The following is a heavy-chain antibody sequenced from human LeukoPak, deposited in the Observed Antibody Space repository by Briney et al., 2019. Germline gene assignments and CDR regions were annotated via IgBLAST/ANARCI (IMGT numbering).Heavy chain of an antibody. D-gene: IGHD4-11*01. Sequence: GASVKVSCKASGGTFSSYTISWVRQAPGQGLEWMGRIIPILGIANYAQKFQGRVTITADKSTSKAYVELSSLRSEDTAVYYCAATVTSFRGHYYYYMDVWGKGTTVTVSS. CDR1: GGTFSSYT. CDR2: IIPILGIA. J-gene: IGHJ6*03. CDR3: AATVTSFRGHYYYYMDV. V-gene: IGHV1-69*02.